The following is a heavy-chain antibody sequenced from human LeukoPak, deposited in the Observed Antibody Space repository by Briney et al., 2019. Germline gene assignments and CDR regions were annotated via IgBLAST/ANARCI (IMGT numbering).Heavy chain of an antibody. CDR1: GFTFTNYD. J-gene: IGHJ4*02. CDR2: IWFDGSNK. D-gene: IGHD6-19*01. Sequence: GRSLRLSCAASGFTFTNYDMHWVRQAPGKGLEWVAVIWFDGSNKFYADSVKGRFTISRDNSKNTLYLQMNSLRAEDTAVYYCASSAGALIDCWGQGTLVIVSS. CDR3: ASSAGALIDC. V-gene: IGHV3-33*08.